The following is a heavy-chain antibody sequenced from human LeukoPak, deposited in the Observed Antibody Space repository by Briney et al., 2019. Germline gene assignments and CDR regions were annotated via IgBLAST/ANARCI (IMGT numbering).Heavy chain of an antibody. D-gene: IGHD2-2*01. J-gene: IGHJ3*02. CDR1: GFTFSSYA. Sequence: SGGSLRLSCAASGFTFSSYAMSWVRQAPGKGLEWVSAISGSGGSTYYADSVKGRFTISRDNSKNTLYLQMNSLRAEDTAVYYCAKVEITGVHCSSTSCYDAFDIWGQGTMVTVSS. CDR3: AKVEITGVHCSSTSCYDAFDI. CDR2: ISGSGGST. V-gene: IGHV3-23*01.